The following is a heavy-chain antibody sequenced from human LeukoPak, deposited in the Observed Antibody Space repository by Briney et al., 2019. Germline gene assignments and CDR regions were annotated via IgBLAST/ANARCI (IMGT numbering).Heavy chain of an antibody. D-gene: IGHD6-19*01. Sequence: GGSLRLSCAASGFTFSSYAMGWVRQAPGRGLEWVSVISGSGGSTYYADSVKGRFTISRDNSKNTLYLQMNSLRAEDTAVYYCAKDEQWLPNWGQGTLVTVSS. V-gene: IGHV3-23*01. CDR1: GFTFSSYA. J-gene: IGHJ4*02. CDR2: ISGSGGST. CDR3: AKDEQWLPN.